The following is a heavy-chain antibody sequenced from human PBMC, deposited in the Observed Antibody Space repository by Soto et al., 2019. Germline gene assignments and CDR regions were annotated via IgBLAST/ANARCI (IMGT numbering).Heavy chain of an antibody. CDR2: IYYSGTT. CDR1: GDSISNYY. J-gene: IGHJ4*02. CDR3: ARQLIT. Sequence: QVQLQESGPGLVKPSETLSLTCTVSGDSISNYYWTWIRQPPGKGLEWIGYIYYSGTTNYNPSLKRRVTMSVDTSKNQFSLKLSSVTAADTAVYYCARQLITWGQGILVTVSS. V-gene: IGHV4-59*08.